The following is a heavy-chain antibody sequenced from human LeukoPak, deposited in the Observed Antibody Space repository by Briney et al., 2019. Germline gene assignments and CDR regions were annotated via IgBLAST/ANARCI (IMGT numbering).Heavy chain of an antibody. Sequence: SETLSLTCTVSGGSISSGDYYWSWIRQPPGKGLEWIGYIYYSGSTYYNPSLMSRVTISVDTSKNQFSLKLSSVTAADTAVYYCARDVLEAYYFDYWGQGTLVTVSS. V-gene: IGHV4-30-4*08. CDR1: GGSISSGDYY. CDR2: IYYSGST. CDR3: ARDVLEAYYFDY. J-gene: IGHJ4*02. D-gene: IGHD1-1*01.